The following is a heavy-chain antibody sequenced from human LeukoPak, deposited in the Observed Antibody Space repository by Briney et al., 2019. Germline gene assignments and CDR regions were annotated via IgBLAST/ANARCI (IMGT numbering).Heavy chain of an antibody. D-gene: IGHD4-17*01. CDR1: GGSIKSGSYY. CDR3: ASPSTETSIYNFAC. Sequence: SETLSLTCSVSGGSIKSGSYYWGWIRQPPGKGLEWIGIIYYSGRTDYNPSLKSRVTISVDTSRNQFSLNLKSVTAADAAVYYCASPSTETSIYNFACWGHGALVTVSS. CDR2: IYYSGRT. V-gene: IGHV4-39*01. J-gene: IGHJ4*01.